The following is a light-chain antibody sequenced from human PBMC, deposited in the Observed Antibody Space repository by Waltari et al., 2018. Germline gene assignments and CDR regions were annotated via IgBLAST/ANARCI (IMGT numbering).Light chain of an antibody. CDR1: SGSIGDNF. CDR3: QSQDTDLLKV. J-gene: IGLJ2*01. Sequence: NFMLTQPHSVSESPGKTVTISCTRSSGSIGDNFVQWYQQRPGSAPTIIIYDDDQKSPGVPVRFSAYVDRSANSASLTISGRQTDDEADYHCQSQDTDLLKVFGGGTKVTVL. CDR2: DDD. V-gene: IGLV6-57*03.